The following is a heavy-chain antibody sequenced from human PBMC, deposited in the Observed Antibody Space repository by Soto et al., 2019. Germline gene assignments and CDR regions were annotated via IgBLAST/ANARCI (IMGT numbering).Heavy chain of an antibody. J-gene: IGHJ6*02. CDR2: ISGSGGST. CDR1: EFTFSNYA. D-gene: IGHD3-10*01. V-gene: IGHV3-23*01. Sequence: GGSLRLSCAASEFTFSNYAMSWVRQAPGKGLEWVSGISGSGGSTYYADSVKGRFTISRDDSKNTAYLQMNSLKTEDTAVYYCTRPSGVRMRLNYYYYYGMDVWGQGTTVTVSS. CDR3: TRPSGVRMRLNYYYYYGMDV.